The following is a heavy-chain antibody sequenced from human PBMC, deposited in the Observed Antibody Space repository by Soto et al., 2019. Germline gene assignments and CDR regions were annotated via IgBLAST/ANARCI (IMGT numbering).Heavy chain of an antibody. Sequence: LRLSCAASGFTLSSYAMSWVRQGPGKGLEWVSVISGGGDNTYYADSVKGRFTISRDNSKNTLYLQMNSLRAEDTAVYYCAKGPDSGSYLWDYWGQGTLVTVSS. J-gene: IGHJ4*02. CDR1: GFTLSSYA. CDR2: ISGGGDNT. CDR3: AKGPDSGSYLWDY. D-gene: IGHD1-26*01. V-gene: IGHV3-23*01.